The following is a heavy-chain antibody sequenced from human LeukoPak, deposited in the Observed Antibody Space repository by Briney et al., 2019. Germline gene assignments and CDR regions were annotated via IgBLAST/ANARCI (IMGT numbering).Heavy chain of an antibody. CDR3: ARHQWELPDY. Sequence: TSETLSLTCTVSGGSISSYYWSWIRQPPGKGLEWIGYIYYSGSTNYNPSLKSRVTISVDTSKNQFSLKLSSVTAADTAVYYCARHQWELPDYWGQGTLVTVSS. CDR2: IYYSGST. J-gene: IGHJ4*02. V-gene: IGHV4-59*08. CDR1: GGSISSYY. D-gene: IGHD1-26*01.